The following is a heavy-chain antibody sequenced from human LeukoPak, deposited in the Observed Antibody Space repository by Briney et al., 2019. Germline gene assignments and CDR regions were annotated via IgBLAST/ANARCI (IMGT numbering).Heavy chain of an antibody. CDR1: GFTFSSYG. V-gene: IGHV3-30*03. D-gene: IGHD1-1*01. CDR2: ISYDGSNK. J-gene: IGHJ3*02. CDR3: VRHNAARAFDI. Sequence: GGSLRLSCAASGFTFSSYGMHWVRQAPGKGLEWVAVISYDGSNKYYADSVKGRFTISRDNSKNTLYLQLNSLRPDDTAVYYCVRHNAARAFDIWGQGTMVIVSS.